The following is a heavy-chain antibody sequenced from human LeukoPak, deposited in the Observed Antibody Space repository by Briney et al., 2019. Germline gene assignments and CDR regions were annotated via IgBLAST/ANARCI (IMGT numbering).Heavy chain of an antibody. CDR1: GYTFTSHG. CDR3: AREDGYCSSTSCLKDV. J-gene: IGHJ6*02. V-gene: IGHV1-18*01. CDR2: ISAYNGDT. Sequence: ASVKVSCKASGYTFTSHGITWVRQAPGQGLEWLGWISAYNGDTNYAQRLQGRVTMTTDTSTSTAYMELRSLRSDDTAVYYCAREDGYCSSTSCLKDVWGQGTTVTVSS. D-gene: IGHD2-2*03.